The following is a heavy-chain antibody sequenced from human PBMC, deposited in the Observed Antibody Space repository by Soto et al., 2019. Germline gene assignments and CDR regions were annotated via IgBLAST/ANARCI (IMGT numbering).Heavy chain of an antibody. CDR1: GYTFTNYG. Sequence: QVQLVQSGAEVKKPGASVTVSCKASGYTFTNYGINWVRQAPGQGLEWMGWISAYSGHTNYAQKLQDRVTMTTDTATSTAYMELRSLRSDDTADYYWARRPHLADNVELDYWGQGTLVTVSS. D-gene: IGHD6-19*01. J-gene: IGHJ4*02. V-gene: IGHV1-18*01. CDR2: ISAYSGHT. CDR3: ARRPHLADNVELDY.